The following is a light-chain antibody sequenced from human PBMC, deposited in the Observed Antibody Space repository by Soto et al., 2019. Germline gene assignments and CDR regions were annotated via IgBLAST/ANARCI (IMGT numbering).Light chain of an antibody. CDR2: DAT. J-gene: IGKJ2*01. V-gene: IGKV3-11*01. CDR1: QRITSY. Sequence: EVVLTQSPATLSLSPGERATLSCRASQRITSYLAWYQQRPGQAPRLLMYDATNRASGVPARSSGSKSGTDFTLTISSLQPEYFAVYFCQQRSDWQYTFCQGTKVE. CDR3: QQRSDWQYT.